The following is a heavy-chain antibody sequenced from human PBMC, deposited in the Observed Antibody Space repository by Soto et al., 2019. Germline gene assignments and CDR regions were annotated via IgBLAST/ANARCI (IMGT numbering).Heavy chain of an antibody. D-gene: IGHD3-9*01. CDR3: TRAAWFPYLLFY. J-gene: IGHJ4*02. CDR2: ISSSESNA. CDR1: GFTFSRFE. Sequence: VGSLRLSCDASGFTFSRFELHWFRQAPGKGLEWISLISSSESNAYNASPVEGRFTISRDNANNSVYLQMDSLRAEDTALYYGTRAAWFPYLLFYWGQGALVTVSS. V-gene: IGHV3-48*03.